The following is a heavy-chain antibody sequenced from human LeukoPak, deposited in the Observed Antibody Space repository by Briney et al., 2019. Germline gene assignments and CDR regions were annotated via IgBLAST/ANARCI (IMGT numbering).Heavy chain of an antibody. D-gene: IGHD5-18*01. CDR2: IIPILGTA. CDR1: GGVFTTYA. CDR3: ARDARGYSYGFPLYYYYYMDV. V-gene: IGHV1-69*05. J-gene: IGHJ6*03. Sequence: SVKVSCKASGGVFTTYAISWVRQAPGQGLEWMGGIIPILGTANYAQKFQGRVTITTDESTSTAYMELSSLRSEDTAVYYCARDARGYSYGFPLYYYYYMDVWGKGTTVTVSS.